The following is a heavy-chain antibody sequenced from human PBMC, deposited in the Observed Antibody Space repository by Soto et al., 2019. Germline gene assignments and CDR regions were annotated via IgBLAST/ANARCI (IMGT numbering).Heavy chain of an antibody. CDR1: GYTLTELS. J-gene: IGHJ1*01. V-gene: IGHV1-24*01. D-gene: IGHD4-17*01. CDR3: ARDGYDYGDYNYFQH. CDR2: FDPEDGET. Sequence: ASVKVSCKVSGYTLTELSMHWVRQAPGKGLEWMGGFDPEDGETIYAQKFQGRVTMTEDTSTDTAYMELSSLRSDDTAVYYCARDGYDYGDYNYFQHWGQGTLVTVSS.